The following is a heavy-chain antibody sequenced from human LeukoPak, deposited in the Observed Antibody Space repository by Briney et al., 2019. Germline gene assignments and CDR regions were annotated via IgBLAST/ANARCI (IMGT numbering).Heavy chain of an antibody. CDR2: IWYDGSNK. V-gene: IGHV3-33*06. Sequence: GGSLRLSCAASGFTFSSYGMHWVRQAPGKGLEWVAVIWYDGSNKYYADSVKGRFTISRDNSKNTLYLQMNSLRAEDTAVYYCAKDRGAVAGTGTALRYWGQGALVTVSS. D-gene: IGHD6-19*01. J-gene: IGHJ4*02. CDR1: GFTFSSYG. CDR3: AKDRGAVAGTGTALRY.